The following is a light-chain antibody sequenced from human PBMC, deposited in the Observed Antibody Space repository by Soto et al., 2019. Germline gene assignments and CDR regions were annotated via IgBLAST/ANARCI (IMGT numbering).Light chain of an antibody. CDR2: DVI. CDR3: SSYTISSPHVV. Sequence: QSALTQPASVSGSPGQSITISRTGTSSDVGGYNYVSWYQQHPGKAPKLMIYDVINRPSGVSNRFSGSKSGNTASLTISGLQAEDEADYYCSSYTISSPHVVFGGGTKVTVL. V-gene: IGLV2-14*01. CDR1: SSDVGGYNY. J-gene: IGLJ2*01.